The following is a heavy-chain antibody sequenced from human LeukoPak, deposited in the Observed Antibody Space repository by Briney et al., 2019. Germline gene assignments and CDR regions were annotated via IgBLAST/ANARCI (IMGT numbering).Heavy chain of an antibody. V-gene: IGHV3-7*04. CDR1: GFTFSSYW. J-gene: IGHJ4*02. CDR2: IKQDGSEK. CDR3: ARDHIVGASNFDS. Sequence: PGGSLRLSCAASGFTFSSYWMSWVRQPPGKGLEWVANIKQDGSEKYYVDSVKGRFTISRDNAQNLLYLQMNSLRAEDTAVYYCARDHIVGASNFDSWGQGTLVTVSS. D-gene: IGHD1-26*01.